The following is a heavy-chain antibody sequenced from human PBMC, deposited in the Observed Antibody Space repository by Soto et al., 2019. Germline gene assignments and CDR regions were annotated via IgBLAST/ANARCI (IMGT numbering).Heavy chain of an antibody. CDR2: IIPIFGTA. V-gene: IGHV1-69*01. CDR3: ARSGYCSSTSCYPAWGYYYYGMDV. CDR1: GGTFSSYA. J-gene: IGHJ6*02. D-gene: IGHD2-2*03. Sequence: VKVSCKDSGGTFSSYAISWVRQAPGQGLEWMGGIIPIFGTANYAQKFQGRVTITADESTSTAYMELSSLRSEDTAVYYCARSGYCSSTSCYPAWGYYYYGMDVWGQGTTVTVSS.